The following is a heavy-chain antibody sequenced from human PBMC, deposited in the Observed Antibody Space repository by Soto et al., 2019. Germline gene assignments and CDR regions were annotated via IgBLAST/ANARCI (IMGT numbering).Heavy chain of an antibody. Sequence: SVKVSCKASGGTFSSYAISWVRQAPGQGLEWMGGIIPIFGTANYAQKFQGRVTITADESTSTAYMELSSLRSEDTAVYYCAKDEILVAGIVYYYRMDVWGQGTTVPVSS. V-gene: IGHV1-69*13. CDR1: GGTFSSYA. CDR2: IIPIFGTA. CDR3: AKDEILVAGIVYYYRMDV. D-gene: IGHD6-19*01. J-gene: IGHJ6*02.